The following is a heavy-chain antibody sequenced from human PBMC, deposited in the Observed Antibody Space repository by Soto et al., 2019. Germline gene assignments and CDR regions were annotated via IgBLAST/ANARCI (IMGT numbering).Heavy chain of an antibody. Sequence: GGSLRLSCAASGFTFSNAWMNWVRQAPGKGLEWVGRIKSKTDGGTTDYAAPVKGRFTISRDDSKNTLYLQMNSLKTEDTAVYYCTTEIVVQWLDSDYWGQGTLVTVSS. CDR2: IKSKTDGGTT. CDR3: TTEIVVQWLDSDY. D-gene: IGHD6-19*01. V-gene: IGHV3-15*07. CDR1: GFTFSNAW. J-gene: IGHJ4*02.